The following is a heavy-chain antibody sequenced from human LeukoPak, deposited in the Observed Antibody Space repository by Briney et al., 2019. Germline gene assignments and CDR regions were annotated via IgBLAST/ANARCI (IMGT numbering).Heavy chain of an antibody. J-gene: IGHJ4*02. CDR2: IAASGTT. D-gene: IGHD3-9*01. V-gene: IGHV4-61*05. CDR3: ARFPNFEGFDY. CDR1: GGSISSSSYY. Sequence: SETLSLTCTVSGGSISSSSYYWGWIRQPPGKGLEFIGYIAASGTTKHNPSLKSRVTLSMDTSKNQFSLKLRSVTAADTAVYFCARFPNFEGFDYWGQGTQVIVSS.